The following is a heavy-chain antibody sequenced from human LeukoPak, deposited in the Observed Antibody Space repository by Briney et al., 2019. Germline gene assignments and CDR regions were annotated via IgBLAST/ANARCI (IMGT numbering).Heavy chain of an antibody. CDR3: ARDVEVVVTASNLDY. J-gene: IGHJ4*02. V-gene: IGHV3-9*01. CDR1: GFTFDDYA. Sequence: PGGSLRLSCAASGFTFDDYAMHWVRQGPGKGLEWVAGISWNSGNIGYADSVKGRFTISRDNAKNSLYLQMNSLRAEDTAVYYCARDVEVVVTASNLDYWGQGTLVTVSS. CDR2: ISWNSGNI. D-gene: IGHD2-21*02.